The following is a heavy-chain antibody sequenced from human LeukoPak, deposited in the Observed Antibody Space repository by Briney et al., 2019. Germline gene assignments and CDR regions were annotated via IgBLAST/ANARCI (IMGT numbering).Heavy chain of an antibody. D-gene: IGHD3-3*02. CDR1: GFTFTSCG. CDR3: ARDPGRAIYPITYFDF. J-gene: IGHJ4*02. CDR2: ITISGVST. V-gene: IGHV3-23*01. Sequence: PGGSLRLSCAASGFTFTSCGMNWVRQAPGKGLEWVSSITISGVSTHYADSVKGRFTISRDNSKNTLYLQMNSLSAEDTAVYFCARDPGRAIYPITYFDFWGQGTLVTVSS.